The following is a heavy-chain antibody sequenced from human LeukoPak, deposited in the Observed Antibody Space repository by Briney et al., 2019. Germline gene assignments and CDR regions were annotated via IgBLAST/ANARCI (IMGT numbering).Heavy chain of an antibody. Sequence: SETLSLTCTVSGGSISTYYWTWIRQPPGKGLEWIGHIYYSGSTNYNPSLKSRVSISVDTSKNQFSLKLTSVTAADTPVYYCARDNYRDGVDVWGQGTTVTVS. D-gene: IGHD5-24*01. CDR2: IYYSGST. J-gene: IGHJ6*02. CDR3: ARDNYRDGVDV. CDR1: GGSISTYY. V-gene: IGHV4-59*01.